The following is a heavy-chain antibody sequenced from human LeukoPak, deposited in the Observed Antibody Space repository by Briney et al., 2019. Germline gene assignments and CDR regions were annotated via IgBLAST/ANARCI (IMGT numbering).Heavy chain of an antibody. V-gene: IGHV4-4*02. CDR2: VHLSGRT. J-gene: IGHJ4*02. D-gene: IGHD3-10*01. Sequence: SGTLSLTCGVSGGSISSTNWWTWVRQPPGEGLEWIGEVHLSGRTNYNPSLESRVTMSVDMSENHISLKLTSVTAADTAVYYCARYDYYASGSYYHDYWGQGTLVTVSS. CDR1: GGSISSTNW. CDR3: ARYDYYASGSYYHDY.